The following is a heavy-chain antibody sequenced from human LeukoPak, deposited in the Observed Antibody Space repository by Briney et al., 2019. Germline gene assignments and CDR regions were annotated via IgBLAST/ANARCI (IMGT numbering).Heavy chain of an antibody. CDR2: ISYDGSIN. J-gene: IGHJ4*02. D-gene: IGHD2-15*01. Sequence: GGSLRLSCVASGFTFNSYAVHWVRQAPGKGLEWVAVISYDGSINFYAASVKGRFTISRDNSKNTLSMQMNSLRAEDTALYFCARDRRFVGGGSCYFDYFFDYWGQGTLVTVSS. V-gene: IGHV3-30-3*01. CDR3: ARDRRFVGGGSCYFDYFFDY. CDR1: GFTFNSYA.